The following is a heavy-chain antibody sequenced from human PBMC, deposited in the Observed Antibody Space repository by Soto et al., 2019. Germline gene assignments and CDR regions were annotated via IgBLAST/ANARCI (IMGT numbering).Heavy chain of an antibody. D-gene: IGHD4-17*01. J-gene: IGHJ4*02. Sequence: SETLSLTCAVSGGSISSGGYSWSWIRQPPGKGLEWIGYIYHSGSTYYNPSLKSRVTISVDRSKNQFSLKLSSVTAADTAVYYCARGHGDYGYYFDYWGQGTLVTVSS. CDR2: IYHSGST. CDR3: ARGHGDYGYYFDY. V-gene: IGHV4-30-2*01. CDR1: GGSISSGGYS.